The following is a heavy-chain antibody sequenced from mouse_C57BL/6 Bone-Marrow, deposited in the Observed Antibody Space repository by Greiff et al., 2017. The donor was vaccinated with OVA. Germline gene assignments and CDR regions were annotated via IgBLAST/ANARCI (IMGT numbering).Heavy chain of an antibody. J-gene: IGHJ4*01. V-gene: IGHV3-6*01. CDR3: ARDAMDY. CDR2: ISYDGSN. Sequence: ESGPGLVKPSQSLSLTCSVTGYSITSGYYWNWIRQFPGNKLEWMGYISYDGSNNYNPSLKNRISITRDTSKNQLFLKLNSVTTEDTATYYCARDAMDYWGQGTSVTVSS. CDR1: GYSITSGYY.